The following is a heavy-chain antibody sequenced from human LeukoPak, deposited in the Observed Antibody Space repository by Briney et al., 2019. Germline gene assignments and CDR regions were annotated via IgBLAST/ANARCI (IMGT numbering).Heavy chain of an antibody. V-gene: IGHV1-2*02. D-gene: IGHD6-19*01. CDR1: GYTFTGYY. CDR3: ARTNWYSSGFSDY. CDR2: INPNSGGT. J-gene: IGHJ4*02. Sequence: GASVKVSCKASGYTFTGYYMHWVRQAPGQGLEWMGWINPNSGGTNYAQKFQGRVTMTRDTSISTAYMELSRLRSDDTAVYYCARTNWYSSGFSDYWGQGTLVTVSS.